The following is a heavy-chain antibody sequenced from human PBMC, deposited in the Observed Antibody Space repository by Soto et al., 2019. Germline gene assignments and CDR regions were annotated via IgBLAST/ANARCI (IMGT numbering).Heavy chain of an antibody. V-gene: IGHV1-69*02. J-gene: IGHJ1*01. CDR3: ARGGGAYSY. CDR1: GGTFSSYT. Sequence: QVQLVQSGAEVKEPGSSVNVSCKASGGTFSSYTISWVRQAPGQGLEWMGRIIPIFGVADYAQKFQGRLTITADISTSTAYMELSSLKSEDTAVYYCARGGGAYSYWGQGTLVTVS. D-gene: IGHD5-18*01. CDR2: IIPIFGVA.